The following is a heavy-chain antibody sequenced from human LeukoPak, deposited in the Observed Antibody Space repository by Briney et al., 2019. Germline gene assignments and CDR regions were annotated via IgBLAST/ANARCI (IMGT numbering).Heavy chain of an antibody. J-gene: IGHJ4*02. V-gene: IGHV3-23*01. D-gene: IGHD3-22*01. CDR2: ISGSGGST. CDR3: AKDQGAYYYDSSGSAY. Sequence: GGSLRLSCAASGFTFSSYAMSWVRQAPGKGLEWVSAISGSGGSTYYADSVKGRFTISRDNSKNTLYLQMNSLRAEDTAVYYCAKDQGAYYYDSSGSAYWGQGTLVTVSS. CDR1: GFTFSSYA.